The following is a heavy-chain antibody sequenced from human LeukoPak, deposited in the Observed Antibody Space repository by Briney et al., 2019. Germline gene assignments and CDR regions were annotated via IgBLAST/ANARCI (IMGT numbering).Heavy chain of an antibody. V-gene: IGHV4-38-2*02. CDR2: IHHSGRT. J-gene: IGHJ5*02. Sequence: SETLSLTCTVSNTSISGANYWGWVRQPPGKGLEWIATIHHSGRTYYNPSLKSRVTISADNSKNEFSVKLTSVTATDTAVYYCARVTDFWSGYYIRYFDLWGQGSLVTVSS. CDR1: NTSISGANY. CDR3: ARVTDFWSGYYIRYFDL. D-gene: IGHD3-3*01.